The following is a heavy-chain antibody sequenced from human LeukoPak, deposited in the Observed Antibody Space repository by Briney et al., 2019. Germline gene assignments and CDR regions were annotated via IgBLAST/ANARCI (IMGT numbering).Heavy chain of an antibody. CDR1: GYTFTGYY. V-gene: IGHV1-2*02. J-gene: IGHJ3*02. CDR3: ARPQSLLWFGEPMPDDAFDI. Sequence: ASVKVSCKASGYTFTGYYMHWVRQAAGQGLEWMGWINPNSGGTNYAQKLQGRVTMTRDTSISTAYMELSRLRSDDTAGYYCARPQSLLWFGEPMPDDAFDIWGQGTMVTVSS. CDR2: INPNSGGT. D-gene: IGHD3-10*01.